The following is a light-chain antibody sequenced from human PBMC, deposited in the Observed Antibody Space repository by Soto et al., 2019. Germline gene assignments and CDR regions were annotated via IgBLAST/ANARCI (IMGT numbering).Light chain of an antibody. J-gene: IGLJ1*01. CDR2: DGT. V-gene: IGLV2-11*01. Sequence: QSALAQPRSVSGSPGQLLTISCTGTSSDVDDYRYVSRYQQYPGKAPKLVIYDGTKRPSGVPDRFSGSNSGNTASLTISGLQAEDEADYYCCSYVTTPEIFGTGTKVTVL. CDR3: CSYVTTPEI. CDR1: SSDVDDYRY.